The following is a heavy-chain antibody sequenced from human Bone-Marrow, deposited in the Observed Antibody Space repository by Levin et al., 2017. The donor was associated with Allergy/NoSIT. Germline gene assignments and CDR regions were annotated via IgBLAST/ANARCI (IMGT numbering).Heavy chain of an antibody. V-gene: IGHV3-30-3*01. D-gene: IGHD3-22*01. CDR1: GFTFSSYA. J-gene: IGHJ3*02. CDR2: ISYDGSNK. Sequence: QTGGSLRLSCAASGFTFSSYAMHWVRQAPGKGLEWVAVISYDGSNKYYADSVKGRFTISRDNSKNTLYLQMNSLRAEDTAVYYCARDYYDSSGSYDAFDIWGQGTMVTVSS. CDR3: ARDYYDSSGSYDAFDI.